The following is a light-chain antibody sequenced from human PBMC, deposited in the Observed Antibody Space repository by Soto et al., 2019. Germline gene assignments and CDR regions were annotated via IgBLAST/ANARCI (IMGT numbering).Light chain of an antibody. V-gene: IGKV1-16*01. J-gene: IGKJ5*01. CDR3: QRYNTYLPT. CDR1: QCISNP. Sequence: DIRMSQCPSSLSAYIADRVIITCRASQCISNPLDWYQQKPGKAPQLLIFAATSLQCGVPSRFSGSGSGTDFTLTISGLQPEDLATYYCQRYNTYLPTFGQGTRLEIK. CDR2: AAT.